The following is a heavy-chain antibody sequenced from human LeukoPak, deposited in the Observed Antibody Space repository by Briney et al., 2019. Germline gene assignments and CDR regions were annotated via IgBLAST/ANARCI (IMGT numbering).Heavy chain of an antibody. CDR1: GGYISSGGYY. J-gene: IGHJ4*02. CDR2: IYHSGST. V-gene: IGHV4-30-2*01. CDR3: ARAKEEVVVPAAPTYYFDY. Sequence: PSETLSLTCTVSGGYISSGGYYWSWIRQPPGKGLEWIGYIYHSGSTYYNPSLKSRVTISVDRSKNQFSLKLSSVTAADTAVYYCARAKEEVVVPAAPTYYFDYWGQGTLVTVSS. D-gene: IGHD2-2*01.